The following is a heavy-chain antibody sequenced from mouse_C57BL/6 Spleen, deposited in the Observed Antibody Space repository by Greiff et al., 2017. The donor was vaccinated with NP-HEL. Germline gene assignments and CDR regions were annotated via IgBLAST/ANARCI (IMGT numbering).Heavy chain of an antibody. V-gene: IGHV2-2*01. CDR3: ARNWDDEAWFAY. D-gene: IGHD4-1*01. CDR1: GFSLTSYG. J-gene: IGHJ3*01. CDR2: IWSGGST. Sequence: QVQLKESGPGLVQPSQSLSITCTVSGFSLTSYGVHWVRQSPGKGLEWLGVIWSGGSTDYNAAFISRLSISKDNSKSQVFFKMNSLQADDTAIYYCARNWDDEAWFAYWGQGTLVTVSA.